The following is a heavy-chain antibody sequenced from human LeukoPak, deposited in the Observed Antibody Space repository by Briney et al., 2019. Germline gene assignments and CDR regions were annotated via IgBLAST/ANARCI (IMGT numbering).Heavy chain of an antibody. D-gene: IGHD2-15*01. CDR2: MDKKDNLYAP. CDR3: TRDRGTYNWFDH. V-gene: IGHV3-73*01. Sequence: QTGGSLRLSYAASGYTFNVSAVHWVRQSCGKGLEGVGHMDKKDNLYAPAYAESVKGRFTISRDDSKGTAFLHMDSLKTEDTALYYCTRDRGTYNWFDHWGQGTLVTVSS. J-gene: IGHJ5*02. CDR1: GYTFNVSA.